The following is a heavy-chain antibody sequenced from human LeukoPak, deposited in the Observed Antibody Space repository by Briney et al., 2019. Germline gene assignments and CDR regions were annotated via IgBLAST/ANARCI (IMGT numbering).Heavy chain of an antibody. CDR3: ARAPLFGVVHYFDY. CDR2: IYYSGST. D-gene: IGHD3-3*01. Sequence: SETLSLTCTVSGGSISSYYWNWIRQPPGKGLEWIGYIYYSGSTNYNPSLKSRVTISVDASKNQFSLKLSSVTAADTAVYYCARAPLFGVVHYFDYWGQRTLVTVSS. J-gene: IGHJ4*02. CDR1: GGSISSYY. V-gene: IGHV4-59*12.